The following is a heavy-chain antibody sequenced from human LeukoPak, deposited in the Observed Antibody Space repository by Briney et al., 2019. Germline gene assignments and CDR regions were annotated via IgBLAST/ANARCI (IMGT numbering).Heavy chain of an antibody. CDR2: LYHSENI. J-gene: IGHJ5*02. D-gene: IGHD2/OR15-2a*01. Sequence: SDTLSLMCALSGYSNNSCYYRGSLGPPPGKGLDWSYSLYHSENIHYNPSVKSRDNISVDLSKNQFSVKLRSVTAADTAVDYCARAGLYCDNNNCMVEWFDPWGQGTLVTVSS. V-gene: IGHV4-38-2*01. CDR1: GYSNNSCYY. CDR3: ARAGLYCDNNNCMVEWFDP.